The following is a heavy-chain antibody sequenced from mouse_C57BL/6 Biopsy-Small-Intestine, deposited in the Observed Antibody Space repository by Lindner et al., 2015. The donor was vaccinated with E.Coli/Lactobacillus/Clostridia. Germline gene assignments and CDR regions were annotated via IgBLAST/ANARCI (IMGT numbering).Heavy chain of an antibody. CDR1: GYTFTGYW. CDR3: ARRYGVPYVMDY. CDR2: ILPGSGST. V-gene: IGHV1-9*01. J-gene: IGHJ4*01. Sequence: VQLQESGSELMKPGASVKLSCKATGYTFTGYWIEWVRQRPGHGLEWIGQILPGSGSTTYSEKFQGKATFTADTSSNTAYMQLSSLTTEDSAIYYCARRYGVPYVMDYWGQGTSVTVSS. D-gene: IGHD1-1*01.